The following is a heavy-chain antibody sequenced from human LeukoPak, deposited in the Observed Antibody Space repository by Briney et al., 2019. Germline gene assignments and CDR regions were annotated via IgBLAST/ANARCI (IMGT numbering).Heavy chain of an antibody. CDR1: GYAFTSYA. V-gene: IGHV1-3*03. J-gene: IGHJ5*02. D-gene: IGHD3-3*01. CDR2: INAGNGNT. CDR3: ARGLPFWSGYYAHNWFDP. Sequence: ASVKVSCKASGYAFTSYAMHWVRQAPGKSLEWMGWINAGNGNTKYSQEFQGRVTITRDTSASTAYMELSSLRSEDMAVYYCARGLPFWSGYYAHNWFDPWGQGTLVTVSS.